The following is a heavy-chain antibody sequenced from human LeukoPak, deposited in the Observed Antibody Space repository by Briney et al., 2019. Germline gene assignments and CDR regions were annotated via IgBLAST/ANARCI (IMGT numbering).Heavy chain of an antibody. J-gene: IGHJ6*02. V-gene: IGHV3-33*01. D-gene: IGHD2-15*01. Sequence: GRSLRLSCAASGFTFSSYGMHWVRQAPGKGLEWVAVIWYGGSNKYYADSVKGRFTISRDNSKNTLYLQMNSLRAEDTAVYYCARDLIVADAPRMDVWGQGTTVTVSS. CDR3: ARDLIVADAPRMDV. CDR2: IWYGGSNK. CDR1: GFTFSSYG.